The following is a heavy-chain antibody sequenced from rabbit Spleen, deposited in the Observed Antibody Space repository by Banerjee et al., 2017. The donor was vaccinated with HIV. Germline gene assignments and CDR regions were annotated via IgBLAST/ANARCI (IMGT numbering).Heavy chain of an antibody. D-gene: IGHD2-1*01. Sequence: QSLEESGGDLVKPGASLTLTCTASGFSFSSNYWISWVRQAPGKGLELIAYIYTGDGSTYYASWVNGRFTISKASSTTVTLQMTSLTAADTATYFCARENDDYGDWGLWGPGTLVTVS. CDR1: GFSFSSNYW. J-gene: IGHJ6*01. CDR3: ARENDDYGDWGL. CDR2: IYTGDGST. V-gene: IGHV1S40*01.